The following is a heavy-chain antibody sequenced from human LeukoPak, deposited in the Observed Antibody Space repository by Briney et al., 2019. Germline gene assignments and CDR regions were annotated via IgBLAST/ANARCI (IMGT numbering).Heavy chain of an antibody. CDR1: GFTFSSYA. D-gene: IGHD6-13*01. Sequence: PGGSLRLSCAVSGFTFSSYAMNWVRQAPGKGLEWVSAISGSAGSTYYADSVKGRFTISRDNSKNTLFLQMNSLRAEDTAVYYCARDDSSSSWSVSNWYFDLWGRGTLVTVSS. CDR3: ARDDSSSSWSVSNWYFDL. J-gene: IGHJ2*01. CDR2: ISGSAGST. V-gene: IGHV3-23*01.